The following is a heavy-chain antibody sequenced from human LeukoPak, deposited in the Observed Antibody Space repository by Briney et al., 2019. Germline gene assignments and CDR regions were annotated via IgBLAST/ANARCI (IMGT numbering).Heavy chain of an antibody. CDR2: IYYSGST. CDR1: SGSVNSGGYY. J-gene: IGHJ4*02. V-gene: IGHV4-31*03. CDR3: ARGRDCSGYCSFDY. D-gene: IGHD3-22*01. Sequence: PSQTLSLTCTVSSGSVNSGGYYWSWIRQHPGKGLEWIGYIYYSGSTYYNPSLKSRLTISVDTSKNQFSLKLSSVTAADTAVYYCARGRDCSGYCSFDYWGQGTLVTVSS.